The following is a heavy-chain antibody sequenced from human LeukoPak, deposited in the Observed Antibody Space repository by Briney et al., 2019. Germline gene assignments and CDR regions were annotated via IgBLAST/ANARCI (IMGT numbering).Heavy chain of an antibody. Sequence: SETLSLTCTVSGGSISSSSYYWGWIRQPPGKGLEWIGSIYYSGSTYYNPSLKSRVTISVDTSKNQFSLKLSSVTAADTAVYYCARLHGELSEYCFDYWGQGTLVTVSS. V-gene: IGHV4-39*01. D-gene: IGHD3-16*02. CDR1: GGSISSSSYY. J-gene: IGHJ4*02. CDR3: ARLHGELSEYCFDY. CDR2: IYYSGST.